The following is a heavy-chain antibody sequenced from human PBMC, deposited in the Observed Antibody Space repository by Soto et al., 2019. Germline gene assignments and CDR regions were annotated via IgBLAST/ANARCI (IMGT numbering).Heavy chain of an antibody. CDR3: ARGTHFDS. V-gene: IGHV3-23*01. CDR2: ISNSGGRT. Sequence: GGSLRLSCAASGFTFSSYAMSWVRQAPGKGLEWVSTISNSGGRTYYADSVRDRFTISRDNSKNTLYLQMNSLRAEDTAVYYCARGTHFDSWGQGTMVTAPQ. CDR1: GFTFSSYA. J-gene: IGHJ4*02.